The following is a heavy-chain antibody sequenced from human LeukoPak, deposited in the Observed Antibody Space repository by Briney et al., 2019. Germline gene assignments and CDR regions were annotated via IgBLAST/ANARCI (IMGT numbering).Heavy chain of an antibody. Sequence: ASVKVSCKASGYTFTSHYMHWARQAPGQGLEWMGIINPSGGSTSYAQKFQGRVTMTRDTSTSTVYMELSSLRSEDTAVYYCARVRTRITIFENGMDVWGQGTTVTVSS. CDR2: INPSGGST. D-gene: IGHD3-3*01. J-gene: IGHJ6*02. CDR1: GYTFTSHY. CDR3: ARVRTRITIFENGMDV. V-gene: IGHV1-46*01.